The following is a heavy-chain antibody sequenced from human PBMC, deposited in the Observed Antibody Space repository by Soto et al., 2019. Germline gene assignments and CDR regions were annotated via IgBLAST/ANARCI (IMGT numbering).Heavy chain of an antibody. V-gene: IGHV4-59*08. CDR1: GGSISSYY. Sequence: SETLSLTCTVSGGSISSYYLSWIRQPPGKGLEWIGYIYYSGSTNYNPSLKSRVTISVDTSKNQFSLKLSSVTAADTAVYYCARRYCSSTSCYNWFDPWGQGTLVTVSS. CDR2: IYYSGST. D-gene: IGHD2-2*01. CDR3: ARRYCSSTSCYNWFDP. J-gene: IGHJ5*02.